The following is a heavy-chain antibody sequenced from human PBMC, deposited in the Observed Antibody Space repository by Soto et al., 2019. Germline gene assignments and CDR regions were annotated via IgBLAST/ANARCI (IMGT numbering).Heavy chain of an antibody. V-gene: IGHV3-21*01. CDR2: ISSGSGYI. Sequence: EVQLVESGGGLVKPGGSLRLSCAASGFTFSNYGMSWVRQAPGKGLEWVSSISSGSGYIYYADSVKGRFTISRDNAKNSLYLQMNSLRAEDTAVYYCARDALRAVAGTRVDYWGQGTLVTVSS. CDR1: GFTFSNYG. D-gene: IGHD6-19*01. CDR3: ARDALRAVAGTRVDY. J-gene: IGHJ4*02.